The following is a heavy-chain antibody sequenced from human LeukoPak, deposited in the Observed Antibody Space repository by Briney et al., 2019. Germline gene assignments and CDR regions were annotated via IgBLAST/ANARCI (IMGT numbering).Heavy chain of an antibody. CDR1: GGSISSYY. D-gene: IGHD6-13*01. V-gene: IGHV4-59*12. Sequence: PSETLSLNCTVSGGSISSYYWSWIRQPPGKGLEWIGYIYYSGSTNYNPSLKSRVTISVDTSKNQFSLKVSSVTAADTAVYYCARDLGGYSSSWTGYWGQGTLVTVSS. J-gene: IGHJ4*02. CDR2: IYYSGST. CDR3: ARDLGGYSSSWTGY.